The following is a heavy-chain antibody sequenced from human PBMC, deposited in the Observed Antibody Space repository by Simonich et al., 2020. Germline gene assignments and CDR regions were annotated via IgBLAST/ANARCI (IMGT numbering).Heavy chain of an antibody. Sequence: QLQLQESGPGLVKPSETLSLTCTVSGGSISSSSYYWGWIRQPPGKGLEWHGSIYYSGSTYYNPSLKRRVTISVDTSKNQFSLKLSSVTAADTAVYYCARQRVLMVYAIDYWGQGTLVTVSS. CDR3: ARQRVLMVYAIDY. V-gene: IGHV4-39*01. CDR2: IYYSGST. J-gene: IGHJ4*02. CDR1: GGSISSSSYY. D-gene: IGHD2-8*01.